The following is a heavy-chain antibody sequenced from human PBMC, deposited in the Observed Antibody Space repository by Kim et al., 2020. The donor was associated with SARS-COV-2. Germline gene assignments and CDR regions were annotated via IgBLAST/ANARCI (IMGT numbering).Heavy chain of an antibody. V-gene: IGHV1-69*01. CDR3: ARSIAVADTYYFDY. D-gene: IGHD6-19*01. Sequence: AQKFQGRVTITADESTSTAYMELSSLRSEDTAVYYCARSIAVADTYYFDYWGQGTLVTVSS. J-gene: IGHJ4*02.